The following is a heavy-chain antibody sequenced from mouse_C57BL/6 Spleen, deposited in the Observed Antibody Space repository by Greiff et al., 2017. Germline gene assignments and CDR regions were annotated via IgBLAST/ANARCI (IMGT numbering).Heavy chain of an antibody. J-gene: IGHJ2*01. V-gene: IGHV1-7*01. CDR1: GYTFTSYW. CDR2: INPSSGYT. CDR3: ARGDTLFDY. Sequence: QVQLKESGAELAKPGASVKLSCKASGYTFTSYWMPWVKQRPGQGLEWIGYINPSSGYTKYNQKFKDKATLTADKSSSTAYMRLSSLTYEDSAVYYCARGDTLFDYWGQGTTLTVSS.